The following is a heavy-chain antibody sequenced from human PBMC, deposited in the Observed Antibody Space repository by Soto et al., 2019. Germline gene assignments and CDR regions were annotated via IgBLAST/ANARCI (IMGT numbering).Heavy chain of an antibody. CDR2: IYWDDDK. V-gene: IGHV2-5*02. J-gene: IGHJ6*03. Sequence: SGPTLVNPTQTLTLTCTFSGFSLSTSGVGVGWIRQPPGKALEWLALIYWDDDKRYSPSLKSRLTITKDTSKDQVVLTMTNMDPVDTATYYCAHIVATMIYYYYYMDVWGKGTTVTVSS. D-gene: IGHD5-12*01. CDR1: GFSLSTSGVG. CDR3: AHIVATMIYYYYYMDV.